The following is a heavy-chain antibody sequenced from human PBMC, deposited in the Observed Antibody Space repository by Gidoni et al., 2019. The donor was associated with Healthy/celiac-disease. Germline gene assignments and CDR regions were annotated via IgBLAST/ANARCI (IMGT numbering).Heavy chain of an antibody. CDR3: ARKNYGGCFDY. D-gene: IGHD4-17*01. CDR2: IFSNNEK. J-gene: IGHJ4*02. CDR1: GSSPSNARTG. Sequence: HVTLTGSGPVLVSPTETRTLTCTVSGSSPSNARTGVSWIRQPPGKALAWLAHIFSNNEKSYSRSLKSGVTITKDTSKSQVVLTMTNMDPVDTATYFCARKNYGGCFDYWGQGTLVTVSS. V-gene: IGHV2-26*01.